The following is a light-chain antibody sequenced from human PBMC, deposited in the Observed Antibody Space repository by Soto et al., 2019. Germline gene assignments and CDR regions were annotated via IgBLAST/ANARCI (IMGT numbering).Light chain of an antibody. Sequence: QSVLTQLPSASGTPGQRVTISCSGSSSNIGSNTVSWYQQLPGTAPKLLIYSNNQRPSGVPDRFSGSKSGTSASLAISGLQSEDEADYYCAAWDDSLNGQVFGTGTKVTVL. V-gene: IGLV1-44*01. CDR2: SNN. J-gene: IGLJ1*01. CDR1: SSNIGSNT. CDR3: AAWDDSLNGQV.